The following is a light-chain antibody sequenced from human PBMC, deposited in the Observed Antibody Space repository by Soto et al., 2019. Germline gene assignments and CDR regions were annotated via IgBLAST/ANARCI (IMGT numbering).Light chain of an antibody. CDR2: GVS. J-gene: IGLJ2*01. Sequence: QSALTQPASVSGSPGQSITISCTGTSSDVGGYHYVSWYQQHPGKAPKVILYGVSNRPSGVPNHFSGSRSGNTASLTISGLQAQDEADYYCSSYRGRGTVVFGGGTKRTVL. V-gene: IGLV2-14*01. CDR3: SSYRGRGTVV. CDR1: SSDVGGYHY.